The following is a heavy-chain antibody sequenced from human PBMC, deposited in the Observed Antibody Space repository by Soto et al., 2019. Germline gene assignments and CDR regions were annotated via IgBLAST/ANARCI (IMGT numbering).Heavy chain of an antibody. CDR1: RYTFISYG. CDR2: INVYNGKT. J-gene: IGHJ4*02. D-gene: IGHD2-2*01. CDR3: ARVKGPTQPFDY. V-gene: IGHV1-18*01. Sequence: QVQLVQSGAEVKKPGASVKVSCKASRYTFISYGFSWVRQAPGQGLEWMGWINVYNGKTNYAQNFQGRVTMTTDTSTTTAYMELRSLRSDDTAMYYCARVKGPTQPFDYWGQGTPVTASS.